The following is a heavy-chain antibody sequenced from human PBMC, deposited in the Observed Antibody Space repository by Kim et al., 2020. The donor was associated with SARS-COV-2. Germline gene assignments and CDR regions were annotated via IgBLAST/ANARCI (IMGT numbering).Heavy chain of an antibody. CDR3: ARGGGDSYYYGWDV. Sequence: GGSLRLSCAASGFTFSDYYMSWIRQAPGKGLEWVSYIGTDSRYTAYAESVMGRFTVSRDNAKNSLYLQMSSLRAEDTAVYYCARGGGDSYYYGWDVGG. V-gene: IGHV3-11*05. J-gene: IGHJ6*02. CDR1: GFTFSDYY. CDR2: IGTDSRYT.